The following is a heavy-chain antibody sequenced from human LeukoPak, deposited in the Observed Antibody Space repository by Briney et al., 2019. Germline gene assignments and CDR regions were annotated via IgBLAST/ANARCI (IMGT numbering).Heavy chain of an antibody. Sequence: GGSLRLSCAPSGFTFSNYGIHWVRQAPGKGLEWVAVIWYDGSQKYYADSVKGRFTISRDNSKNTLYLQMNSLRAEDTAAYYCARYGSGKNFDYWGQGTLVTVSS. CDR1: GFTFSNYG. CDR2: IWYDGSQK. J-gene: IGHJ4*02. V-gene: IGHV3-33*01. D-gene: IGHD3-10*01. CDR3: ARYGSGKNFDY.